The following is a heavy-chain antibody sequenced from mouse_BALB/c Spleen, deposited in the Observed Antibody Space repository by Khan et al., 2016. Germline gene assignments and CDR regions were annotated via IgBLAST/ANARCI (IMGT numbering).Heavy chain of an antibody. CDR2: IDPANDTT. CDR1: GFNIKDTY. Sequence: IQLVQSGAELVKPGASVKLSCTASGFNIKDTYMHWMIQRPEQGLEWIGRIDPANDTTKYDPKFQGKATITADTSSNTAYLQLSSLTSEDTAVYYCARSYYDSWFVYWGQGTLVTVSA. D-gene: IGHD2-4*01. J-gene: IGHJ3*01. CDR3: ARSYYDSWFVY. V-gene: IGHV14-3*02.